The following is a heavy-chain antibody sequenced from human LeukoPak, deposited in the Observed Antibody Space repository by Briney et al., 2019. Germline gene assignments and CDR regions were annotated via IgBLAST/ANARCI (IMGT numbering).Heavy chain of an antibody. D-gene: IGHD3-10*01. CDR1: GGSISSYY. CDR2: IYTSGST. J-gene: IGHJ4*02. CDR3: AREKYYGSGSYLDY. Sequence: SETLSLTCTVSGGSISSYYWSWIRQPAGKGLGWIGRIYTSGSTNYNPSLKSRVTMSVDTSKNQFSLKLSSVTAADTAVYYCAREKYYGSGSYLDYWGQGTLVTVSS. V-gene: IGHV4-4*07.